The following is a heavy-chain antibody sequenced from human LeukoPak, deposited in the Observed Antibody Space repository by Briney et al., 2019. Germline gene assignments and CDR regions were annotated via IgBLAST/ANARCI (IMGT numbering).Heavy chain of an antibody. J-gene: IGHJ3*02. D-gene: IGHD3-9*01. V-gene: IGHV4-59*01. CDR1: GGSISSYY. CDR2: LSKSGNN. CDR3: ARARYVNSFYAFDI. Sequence: SETLTLTCTVSGGSISSYYWSWIRLPPGKGLEWIGYLSKSGNNVYSPSLKSRVNIFGDTSKNQFFLKLSSVTAADTAVYYCARARYVNSFYAFDIWGQGTLVTVSS.